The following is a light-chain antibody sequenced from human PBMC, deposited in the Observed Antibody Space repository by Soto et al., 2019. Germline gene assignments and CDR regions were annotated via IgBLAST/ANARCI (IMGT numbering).Light chain of an antibody. CDR3: QQYHTSPLT. J-gene: IGKJ1*01. Sequence: EIVLTQSPGTLSLSPGERATLSCRASQSVSNNYLAWYQQKPGQAPRLLIYDASNRATGIPDRFSGSGSGTDFTLTISRLEPEDFALYYCQQYHTSPLTFGQGTKVDIK. CDR1: QSVSNNY. V-gene: IGKV3-20*01. CDR2: DAS.